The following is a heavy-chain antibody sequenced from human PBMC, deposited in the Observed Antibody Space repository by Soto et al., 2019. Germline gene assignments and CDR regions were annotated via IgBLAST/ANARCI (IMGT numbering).Heavy chain of an antibody. Sequence: GASVKVSCKASGGTFSSYAISWVRQAPGQGLEWMGGIIPIFGTANYAQKFQGRVTITADESTSTAYMELSSLRSEDTAVYYCAGSRTYYYGMDVWGQGTTVTVSS. CDR2: IIPIFGTA. CDR3: AGSRTYYYGMDV. J-gene: IGHJ6*02. CDR1: GGTFSSYA. V-gene: IGHV1-69*13.